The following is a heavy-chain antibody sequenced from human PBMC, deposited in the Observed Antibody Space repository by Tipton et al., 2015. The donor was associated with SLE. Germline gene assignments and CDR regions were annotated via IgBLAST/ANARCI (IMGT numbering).Heavy chain of an antibody. V-gene: IGHV4-61*09. CDR1: GGSISSGSYY. Sequence: TLSLTCTVSGGSISSGSYYWSWIRQPAGKGLEWIGYIYASGSTNYSPSLKSRVTISVDTSKNQFSLKLSSVTAADTAVYYCAREHYDFWSGSDGMDVWGQGTTVTVSS. D-gene: IGHD3-3*01. CDR3: AREHYDFWSGSDGMDV. J-gene: IGHJ6*02. CDR2: IYASGST.